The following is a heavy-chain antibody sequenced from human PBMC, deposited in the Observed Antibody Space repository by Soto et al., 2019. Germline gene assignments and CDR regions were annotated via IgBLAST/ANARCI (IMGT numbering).Heavy chain of an antibody. CDR3: ARDSGYDPYYYGMDV. CDR2: INPNSGGT. J-gene: IGHJ6*02. Sequence: ASVKVSCKASGYTFTGYYMHWVRQAPGQGLEWMGWINPNSGGTNYAQKFQGRVTMTRDTSISTAYMELSRLRSDDTAVYYCARDSGYDPYYYGMDVWGQGTPVTVS. CDR1: GYTFTGYY. V-gene: IGHV1-2*02. D-gene: IGHD5-12*01.